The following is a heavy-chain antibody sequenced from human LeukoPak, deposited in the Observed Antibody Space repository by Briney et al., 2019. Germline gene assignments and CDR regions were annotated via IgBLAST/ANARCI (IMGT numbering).Heavy chain of an antibody. Sequence: GESLKISRKGSGYSFTYYWIGWVRQMPGKGLEWMGIIYPGDSDTRYSPSFQGQVTISADKSINTAYLQWSSLKASDTAIYYCARLPPNEYYYDSSGFFDYWGQGTLVSVSS. CDR1: GYSFTYYW. J-gene: IGHJ4*02. D-gene: IGHD3-22*01. V-gene: IGHV5-51*01. CDR3: ARLPPNEYYYDSSGFFDY. CDR2: IYPGDSDT.